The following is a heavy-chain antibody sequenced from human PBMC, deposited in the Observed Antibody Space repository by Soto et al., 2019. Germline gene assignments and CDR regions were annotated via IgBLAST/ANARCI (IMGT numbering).Heavy chain of an antibody. CDR3: ARDRMVWDHWCYYYGMDV. V-gene: IGHV3-48*02. J-gene: IGHJ6*02. D-gene: IGHD2-8*01. CDR1: GFTFSSYS. CDR2: ISSSSSTI. Sequence: PGGSLRLSCAASGFTFSSYSMNWVRQAPGKGLEWVSYISSSSSTIYYADSVKGRFTISRDNAKNSLYLQMNSLRDEDTAVYYCARDRMVWDHWCYYYGMDVWGQGTTVTVSS.